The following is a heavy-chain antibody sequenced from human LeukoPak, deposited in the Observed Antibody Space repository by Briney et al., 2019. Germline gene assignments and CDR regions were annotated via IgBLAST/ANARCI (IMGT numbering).Heavy chain of an antibody. Sequence: SVNVSCKASGYTFTDYGINWVRQAPGQGLEWMGWISGYNGDTKYAQRLQGRVTMTTDTSTSTAYMELRSLRSDDTAVYYCARKAYGDYAQNDYWGQGTLVTVSS. CDR1: GYTFTDYG. CDR3: ARKAYGDYAQNDY. J-gene: IGHJ4*02. CDR2: ISGYNGDT. V-gene: IGHV1-18*01. D-gene: IGHD4-17*01.